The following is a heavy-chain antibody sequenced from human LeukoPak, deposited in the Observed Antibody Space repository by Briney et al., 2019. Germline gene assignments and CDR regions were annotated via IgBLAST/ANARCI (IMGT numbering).Heavy chain of an antibody. V-gene: IGHV5-51*01. D-gene: IGHD3-9*01. CDR1: GYNCTNYW. J-gene: IGHJ6*02. CDR3: ARRGLRYFDWLSLEYGMDV. Sequence: TAGESLKISCKGSGYNCTNYWIGWVRQMPGKGLEWMGIIYPGDSDTRYSPSFQGQVTISADKSITTAYLQWSSLKASDTAMYYCARRGLRYFDWLSLEYGMDVWGQGTTVTVSS. CDR2: IYPGDSDT.